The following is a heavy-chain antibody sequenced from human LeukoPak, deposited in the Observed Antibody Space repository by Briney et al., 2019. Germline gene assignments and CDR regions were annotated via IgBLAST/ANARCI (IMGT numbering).Heavy chain of an antibody. J-gene: IGHJ4*02. CDR3: ARDTYNDSSGCPEY. Sequence: GGSLRLSCAASGFTFSYYWMSWVRQAPGKGLEWVANIKQDGSEKYYVDSVKGRFTISRDNVKNSLYLRMNSLRAEDTAVYYCARDTYNDSSGCPEYWGQGTLVTVSS. D-gene: IGHD3-22*01. CDR2: IKQDGSEK. V-gene: IGHV3-7*01. CDR1: GFTFSYYW.